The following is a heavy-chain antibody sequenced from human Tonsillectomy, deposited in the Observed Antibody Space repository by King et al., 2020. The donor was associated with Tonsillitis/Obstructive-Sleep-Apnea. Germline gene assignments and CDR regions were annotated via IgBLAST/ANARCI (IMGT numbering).Heavy chain of an antibody. CDR3: ARDGRLRFLEWLSDLDY. CDR1: GFTFSSYW. D-gene: IGHD3-3*01. V-gene: IGHV3-7*04. Sequence: VQLVESGGGLVQPGGSLRLSCAASGFTFSSYWMSWVRQAPGKGLEWVANIKQDGSEKYYVYSVKGRFTISRDNAKNSLYLQMNSLRAEDTAVYYGARDGRLRFLEWLSDLDYWGQGTLVTVSS. CDR2: IKQDGSEK. J-gene: IGHJ4*02.